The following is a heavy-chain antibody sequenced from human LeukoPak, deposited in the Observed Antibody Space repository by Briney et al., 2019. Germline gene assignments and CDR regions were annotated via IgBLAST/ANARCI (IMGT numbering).Heavy chain of an antibody. J-gene: IGHJ6*03. V-gene: IGHV3-23*01. CDR1: GFTFSSYG. Sequence: GGSLRLSCAASGFTFSSYGMSWVRQAPGKGLEWVSAISGSGGSTYYADSVKGRFTISRDNSKNTLYLQMNSLRAEDTAVYYCAKDYGPYYYSSGSWAYYYYMDVWGKGTTVTISS. CDR3: AKDYGPYYYSSGSWAYYYYMDV. CDR2: ISGSGGST. D-gene: IGHD3-10*01.